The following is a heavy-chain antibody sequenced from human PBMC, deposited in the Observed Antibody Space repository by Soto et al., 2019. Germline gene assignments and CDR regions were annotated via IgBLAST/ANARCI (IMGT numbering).Heavy chain of an antibody. CDR2: ISGGGGSI. D-gene: IGHD3-10*02. J-gene: IGHJ3*01. CDR3: AKGKSSNYVSHAFDV. V-gene: IGHV3-23*01. CDR1: GFNFNTYA. Sequence: PGGSLRLSCAASGFNFNTYAMSWVRQPPGKGLEWVSGISGGGGSIHYVDSVKGRFTISRDNPKNTLYLQMNSLRGEDTAVYYCAKGKSSNYVSHAFDVWGQGTMVTVSS.